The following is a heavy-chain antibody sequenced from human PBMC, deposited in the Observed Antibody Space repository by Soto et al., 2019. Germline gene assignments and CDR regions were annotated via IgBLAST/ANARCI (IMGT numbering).Heavy chain of an antibody. CDR1: GFTFSNYW. Sequence: EVQLVESGGGLVQPGGSLRLSCAASGFTFSNYWMYWVRQAPGKGLEWVSRINSDGSVSSYADSVKGRLTISRDNVKHALYLQMDSLRAEDTAVYYCARGDCVGGTCYSLAGSFYYYMDVWGKGTTVTVFS. V-gene: IGHV3-74*02. CDR3: ARGDCVGGTCYSLAGSFYYYMDV. J-gene: IGHJ6*03. CDR2: INSDGSVS. D-gene: IGHD2-15*01.